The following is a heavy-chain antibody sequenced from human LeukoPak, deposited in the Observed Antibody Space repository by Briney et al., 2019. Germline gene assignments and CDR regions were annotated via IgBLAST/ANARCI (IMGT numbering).Heavy chain of an antibody. V-gene: IGHV1-2*02. CDR3: ARAYDGSVNLDY. J-gene: IGHJ4*02. CDR1: GYTFTDYY. Sequence: ASVKVSCKGSGYTFTDYYMHWVRQAPGQGLEWMGWIYPNRGGTNYAQKFQGRVTMTRDTSINTAYMELSRLRSDDTAVYYCARAYDGSVNLDYWGQGTLVTVSS. CDR2: IYPNRGGT. D-gene: IGHD3-22*01.